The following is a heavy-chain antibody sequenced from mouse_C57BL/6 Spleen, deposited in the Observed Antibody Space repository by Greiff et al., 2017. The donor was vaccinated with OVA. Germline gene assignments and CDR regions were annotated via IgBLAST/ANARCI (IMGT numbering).Heavy chain of an antibody. D-gene: IGHD2-1*01. CDR3: ARGFPYGNYVGYAMDY. J-gene: IGHJ4*01. CDR1: GFTFSSYA. V-gene: IGHV5-4*03. CDR2: ISDGGSYT. Sequence: DVKLVESGGGLVKPGGSLKLSCAASGFTFSSYAMSWVRQTPEKRLEWVATISDGGSYTYYPDNVKGRFTISRDNAKNNLYLQMSHLKSEDTAMYYCARGFPYGNYVGYAMDYWGQGTSVTVSS.